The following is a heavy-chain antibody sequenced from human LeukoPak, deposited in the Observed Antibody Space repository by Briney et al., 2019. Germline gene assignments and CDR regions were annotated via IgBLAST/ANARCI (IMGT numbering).Heavy chain of an antibody. Sequence: SETLSLTCTVSGGSISSYYWSWIRQPPGKGLEWIGYIYYSGSTNYNPSLKSRVTISVDTSKNQFSLKLSSVTAADTAVYYCARDLAHYYDSSGYYYSRDNWFDPWGQGTLVTVSS. CDR3: ARDLAHYYDSSGYYYSRDNWFDP. D-gene: IGHD3-22*01. CDR2: IYYSGST. CDR1: GGSISSYY. J-gene: IGHJ5*02. V-gene: IGHV4-59*01.